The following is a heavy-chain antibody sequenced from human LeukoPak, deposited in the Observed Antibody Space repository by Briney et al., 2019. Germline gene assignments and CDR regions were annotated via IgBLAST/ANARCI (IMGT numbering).Heavy chain of an antibody. CDR1: GFTFSSYP. J-gene: IGHJ4*02. V-gene: IGHV3-48*04. D-gene: IGHD4-17*01. Sequence: GGSLRLSCAASGFTFSSYPMHWVRQPPGKGLEWIAYISVSSGAIYYADSVNGRFTVSRDNAKNTLFLQMNSLRSEDTAVYYCARSGPPYGDPRGFDSWGQGTLVTVSS. CDR3: ARSGPPYGDPRGFDS. CDR2: ISVSSGAI.